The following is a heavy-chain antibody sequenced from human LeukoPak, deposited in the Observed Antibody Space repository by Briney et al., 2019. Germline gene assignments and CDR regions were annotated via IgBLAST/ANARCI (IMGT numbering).Heavy chain of an antibody. V-gene: IGHV3-20*04. CDR2: ITNWNGGST. Sequence: GSLRLSCEASGFTFDDYGMSWVRQAAGKGLEWVSAITNWNGGSTGYAGSVRGRFTISRDNAKNSLYLQMNSLRAEDTALYYCARCSRSSTSCYSAFDIWGQGTMVTVSS. D-gene: IGHD2-2*02. CDR3: ARCSRSSTSCYSAFDI. J-gene: IGHJ3*02. CDR1: GFTFDDYG.